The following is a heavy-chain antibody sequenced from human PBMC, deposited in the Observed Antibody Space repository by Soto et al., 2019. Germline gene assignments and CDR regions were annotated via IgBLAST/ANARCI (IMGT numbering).Heavy chain of an antibody. CDR2: IYYSGST. CDR1: GGSISSGDYY. J-gene: IGHJ4*02. D-gene: IGHD3-22*01. CDR3: ARGGNYYDSSGYYDY. V-gene: IGHV4-30-4*01. Sequence: SETLSLTCTVSGGSISSGDYYWSWIRQPPGKGLEWIGYIYYSGSTYYNPSLKSRVTISVDTSKNQFSLKLSSVTAADTAVYYCARGGNYYDSSGYYDYWGQGTLVTVSS.